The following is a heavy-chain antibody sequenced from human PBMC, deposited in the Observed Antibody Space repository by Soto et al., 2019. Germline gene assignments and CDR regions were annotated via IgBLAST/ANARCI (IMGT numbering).Heavy chain of an antibody. J-gene: IGHJ3*02. CDR1: GGTFNSYA. CDR2: IIPISGTT. D-gene: IGHD3-22*01. V-gene: IGHV1-69*01. Sequence: QVQLVQSGAEVKKPGSSVKVSCKASGGTFNSYAISWVRQAPGQGLEWMGGIIPISGTTNYAQKFQGRVTITADESTSSAYMELSSLRSEDTAVYYCARDSVTYYYDSSGPYAXXIWXQGTXX. CDR3: ARDSVTYYYDSSGPYAXXI.